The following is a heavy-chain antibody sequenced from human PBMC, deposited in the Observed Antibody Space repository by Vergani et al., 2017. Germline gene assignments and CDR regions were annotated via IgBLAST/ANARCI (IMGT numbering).Heavy chain of an antibody. CDR3: ARHKEQLVPGNYYYYYYMDV. J-gene: IGHJ6*03. V-gene: IGHV4-39*01. D-gene: IGHD6-13*01. CDR1: GGSISSDSYY. CDR2: IHYSGSA. Sequence: QLQLQESGPGLVKPSETLSLTCTVSGGSISSDSYYGGWIRQPPGKGLEWIGSIHYSGSAYYNPSLKSRITMSVDTSKNQFSLKLNSVTAADTAVYYCARHKEQLVPGNYYYYYYMDVWGKGTTVTVSS.